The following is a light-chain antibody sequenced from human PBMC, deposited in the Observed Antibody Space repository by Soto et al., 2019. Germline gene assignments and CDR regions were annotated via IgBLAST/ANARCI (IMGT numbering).Light chain of an antibody. CDR1: QSISSW. CDR2: DAS. V-gene: IGKV1-5*01. CDR3: QQYNSYPVT. J-gene: IGKJ4*01. Sequence: DIQMTQSPSTLSESVGDRVTITCRASQSISSWLAWYQQRPGRAPEVLIYDASSLESGVPSRFSGSGSGTEFTLTISSLQPDDFATYYCQQYNSYPVTFGGGTKVEIK.